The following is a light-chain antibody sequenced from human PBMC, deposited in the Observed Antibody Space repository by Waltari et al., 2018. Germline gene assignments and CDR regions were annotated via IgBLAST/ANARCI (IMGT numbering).Light chain of an antibody. V-gene: IGLV2-11*01. J-gene: IGLJ2*01. CDR1: SSDVGAYNH. CDR3: CSYAGDYTLV. Sequence: QSALTQPRSVSGSPGQSVTISCAGTSSDVGAYNHVSWYQQSPGTAPKLLIYEVNNRPSGVPDRFSASQSGHTASLTISGLRAEDEADYYCCSYAGDYTLVFGGGTKLTVL. CDR2: EVN.